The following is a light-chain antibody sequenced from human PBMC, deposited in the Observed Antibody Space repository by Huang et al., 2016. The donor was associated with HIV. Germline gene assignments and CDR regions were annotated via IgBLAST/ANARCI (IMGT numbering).Light chain of an antibody. CDR2: WAS. V-gene: IGKV4-1*01. CDR1: QSLLYRSNNKNH. CDR3: QQYYTVPWT. J-gene: IGKJ1*01. Sequence: DIVLTQSPHSLAVSLGERATINCKSSQSLLYRSNNKNHLVWYQQKPGQPHKLLMYWASTRESGVPDRFSASGSGTDFTLTISSLQAEDVAVYYCQQYYTVPWTFGQGTKVEI.